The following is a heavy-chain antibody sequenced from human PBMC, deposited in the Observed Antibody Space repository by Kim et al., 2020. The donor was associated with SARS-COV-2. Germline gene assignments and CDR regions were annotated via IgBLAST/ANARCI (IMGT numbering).Heavy chain of an antibody. J-gene: IGHJ4*02. CDR2: IRSKADGGTA. Sequence: GGSLRLSCAASGFTFTKVWLSWVRQAPGKGLEWVGRIRSKADGGTADYAAPVKGRFTISRDDSKNTLYLQMNGLRAEDTAFYHCTTDYERIGGLCDGETWYPGSLWGQGTLVTVS. CDR1: GFTFTKVW. CDR3: TTDYERIGGLCDGETWYPGSL. D-gene: IGHD2-21*01. V-gene: IGHV3-15*01.